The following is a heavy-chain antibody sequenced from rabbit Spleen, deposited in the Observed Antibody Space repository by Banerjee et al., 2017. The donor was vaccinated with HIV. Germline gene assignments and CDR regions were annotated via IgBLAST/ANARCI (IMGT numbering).Heavy chain of an antibody. V-gene: IGHV1S45*01. CDR3: ARSGANAAAYEFNL. CDR1: GFDFSYGDV. CDR2: MNTASGGA. Sequence: QQQLVESGGGLVKPGASLTLTCKASGFDFSYGDVMCWVRQGPGKGLEWIACMNTASGGAVYATWAKGRFTISGASSTTVTLQMTGLTAADTATYFCARSGANAAAYEFNLWGPGTLVTVS. J-gene: IGHJ4*01. D-gene: IGHD6-1*01.